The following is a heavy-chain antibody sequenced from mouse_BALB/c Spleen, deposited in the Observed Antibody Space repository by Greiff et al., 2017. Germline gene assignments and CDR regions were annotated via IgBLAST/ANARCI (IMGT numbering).Heavy chain of an antibody. D-gene: IGHD2-2*01. CDR2: IAPGSGST. V-gene: IGHV1S41*01. J-gene: IGHJ2*01. CDR1: GYTFTSYW. Sequence: DLVKPGASVKLSCKASGYTFTSYWINWIKQRPGQGLEWIGRIAPGSGSTYYNEMFKGKATLTVDTSSSTAYMQLSSLTSEDSAVYYCTRGGLGGFDYWGQGTTLTVSS. CDR3: TRGGLGGFDY.